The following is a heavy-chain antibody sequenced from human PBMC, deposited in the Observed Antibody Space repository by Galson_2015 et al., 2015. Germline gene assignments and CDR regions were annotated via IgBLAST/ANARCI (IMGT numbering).Heavy chain of an antibody. CDR2: IYHSGSP. CDR1: VGSLRRRNW. D-gene: IGHD3-3*01. CDR3: VRSRAYYDFWSGYSEKEKCYYMDV. J-gene: IGHJ6*03. Sequence: SASLSLTCAVSVGSLRRRNWWRWVRQPPGTGLAWLGEIYHSGSPTYNPSLESRVTISVDKSKHQFSLKLSSVTAADTAVYYCVRSRAYYDFWSGYSEKEKCYYMDVWGKGTTVTVSS. V-gene: IGHV4-4*02.